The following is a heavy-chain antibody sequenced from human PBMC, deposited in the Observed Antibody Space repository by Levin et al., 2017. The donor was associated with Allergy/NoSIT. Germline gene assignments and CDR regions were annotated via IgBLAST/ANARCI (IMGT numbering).Heavy chain of an antibody. CDR1: GGSISSYY. J-gene: IGHJ4*02. CDR3: ARGGTMVNGFDY. D-gene: IGHD4/OR15-4a*01. V-gene: IGHV4-59*01. CDR2: IYYSGST. Sequence: PGGSLRLSCTVSGGSISSYYWSWIRQPPGKGLEWIGYIYYSGSTNYNPSLKSRVTISVDTSKNQFSLNLSSVTAADTAVYYCARGGTMVNGFDYWGQGTLVTVSS.